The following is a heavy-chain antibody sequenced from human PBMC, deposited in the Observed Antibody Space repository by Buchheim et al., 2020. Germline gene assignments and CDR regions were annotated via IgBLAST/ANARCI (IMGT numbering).Heavy chain of an antibody. CDR1: GFTFSGYW. V-gene: IGHV3-74*01. D-gene: IGHD3-10*01. CDR3: ARGYYYGFDY. CDR2: INSDGTT. J-gene: IGHJ4*02. Sequence: EVQLVESGGGFVQPGGSLRLSCAASGFTFSGYWMHWVRQAPGKGLVWVSRINSDGTTTHADAVKGRFTIPRDNAKNTLCLQMNSLRAEDTAVYYCARGYYYGFDYWGQGAL.